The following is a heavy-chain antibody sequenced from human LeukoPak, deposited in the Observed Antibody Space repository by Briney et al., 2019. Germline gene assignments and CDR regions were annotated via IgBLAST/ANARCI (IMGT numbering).Heavy chain of an antibody. CDR1: GGTFSSYA. V-gene: IGHV1-69*13. Sequence: GASVKVFCKASGGTFSSYAISWVRQAPGQGLEWMGGIIPIFGTANYAQKFQGRVTITADESTSTAYMELSSLRPEDTAVYYCARGRGRKQADWGSCFDLWGRGTLVTVSP. CDR2: IIPIFGTA. J-gene: IGHJ2*01. CDR3: ARGRGRKQADWGSCFDL. D-gene: IGHD7-27*01.